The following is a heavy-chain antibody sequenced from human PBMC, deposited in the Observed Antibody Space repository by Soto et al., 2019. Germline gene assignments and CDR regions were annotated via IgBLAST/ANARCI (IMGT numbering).Heavy chain of an antibody. J-gene: IGHJ4*02. CDR3: ARDHDILTGYSYFDY. V-gene: IGHV4-31*03. CDR2: IYYSGST. D-gene: IGHD3-9*01. Sequence: SETLSLTCTVSGGSLSSGGYYWSWIRQHPGKGLEWIGYIYYSGSTYYNPSLKSRVTISRDNAKNSLYLQMNSLRAEDTAVYYCARDHDILTGYSYFDYWGQGTLVTVSS. CDR1: GGSLSSGGYY.